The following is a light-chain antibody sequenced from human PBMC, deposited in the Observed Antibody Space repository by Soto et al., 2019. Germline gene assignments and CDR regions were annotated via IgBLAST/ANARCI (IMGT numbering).Light chain of an antibody. CDR1: QSISNS. CDR2: AAS. J-gene: IGKJ2*01. CDR3: QQSSTTPYT. V-gene: IGKV1-39*01. Sequence: DIQMTQSPSSLSASVGDRVTITCRAIQSISNSLNWYQQKPGNAPKVLIYAASNLQSGVPSKFSGSGSGTDFTLTIDSLQPEDFAIYYCQQSSTTPYTFGQGTQL.